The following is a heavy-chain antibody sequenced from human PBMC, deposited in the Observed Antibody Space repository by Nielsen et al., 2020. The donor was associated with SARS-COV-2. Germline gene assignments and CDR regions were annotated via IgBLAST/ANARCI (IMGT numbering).Heavy chain of an antibody. CDR1: GYTFTTYA. D-gene: IGHD2-2*01. J-gene: IGHJ6*03. CDR2: SNAAKDNT. Sequence: ASVKVSCKASGYTFTTYAVHWVRQAPGQRLEWMGWSNAAKDNTKYSQKFQGRVSVTSDTSASTDFVELSGLRSEDTAMFYCARRVVVVQTGFHYSYMVVWGKGTTVTVSS. CDR3: ARRVVVVQTGFHYSYMVV. V-gene: IGHV1-3*01.